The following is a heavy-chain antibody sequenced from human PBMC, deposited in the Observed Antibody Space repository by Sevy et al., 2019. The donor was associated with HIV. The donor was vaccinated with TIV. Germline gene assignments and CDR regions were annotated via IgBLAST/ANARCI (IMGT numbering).Heavy chain of an antibody. Sequence: ASMKVSCKASGGTFSSYAISWVRQAPGQGLEWMGGIIPISGTANYAQKFQGRVTITADESTSTAYMELSSLRSEDTAVYYCARDSSGSGSFDYWGQGTLVTVSS. CDR1: GGTFSSYA. CDR2: IIPISGTA. CDR3: ARDSSGSGSFDY. D-gene: IGHD3-10*01. V-gene: IGHV1-69*13. J-gene: IGHJ4*02.